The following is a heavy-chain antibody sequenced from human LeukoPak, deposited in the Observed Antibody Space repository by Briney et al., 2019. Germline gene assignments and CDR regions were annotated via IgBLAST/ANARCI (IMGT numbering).Heavy chain of an antibody. CDR3: ARLNYFDSNGSYFRDY. CDR1: GGSISGHY. D-gene: IGHD3-22*01. J-gene: IGHJ4*02. V-gene: IGHV4-59*11. CDR2: IYYSGTT. Sequence: SETLSLTCTVSGGSISGHYWSWLRQPPGKGLEWLGYIYYSGTTNYNPSLKSRVTISVDTSKNQFSLKLSSVTAADTAIYYCARLNYFDSNGSYFRDYWGQGTLVTVSS.